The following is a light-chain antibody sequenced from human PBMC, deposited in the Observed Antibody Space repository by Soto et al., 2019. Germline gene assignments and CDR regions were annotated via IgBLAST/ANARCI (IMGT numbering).Light chain of an antibody. J-gene: IGKJ2*01. CDR2: GAS. CDR3: QQFNNWPYT. CDR1: QSVSSN. Sequence: EIVMTQSPATLSVSPGERATLSCRASQSVSSNLAWYQQKPGQAPRLLIYGASTRATGIPVRFSVSGSGTEFTRTISSLQSEDFAVYYCQQFNNWPYTFGQGTRLEIK. V-gene: IGKV3-15*01.